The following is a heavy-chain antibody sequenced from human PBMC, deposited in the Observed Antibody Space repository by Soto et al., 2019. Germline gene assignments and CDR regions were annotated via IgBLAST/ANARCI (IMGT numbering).Heavy chain of an antibody. D-gene: IGHD6-13*01. V-gene: IGHV1-8*01. CDR2: MNPNSGNP. J-gene: IGHJ6*02. CDR3: ARRGYSSSWYYYYYYGMDV. CDR1: GYTFTSYD. Sequence: QVQLVQSGAEVKKPGASVKVSCKASGYTFTSYDINWVRQATGQGLEWMGWMNPNSGNPGYAQKSQGRVTMTRNTSISIAYMELSSLRSEDTAVYYCARRGYSSSWYYYYYYGMDVWGQGTTVTVSS.